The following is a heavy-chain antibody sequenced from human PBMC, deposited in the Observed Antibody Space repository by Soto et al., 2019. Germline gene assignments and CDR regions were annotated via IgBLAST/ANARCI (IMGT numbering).Heavy chain of an antibody. D-gene: IGHD1-26*01. J-gene: IGHJ4*02. CDR3: AGSWSHKTPPDDY. CDR2: ISYDGSNK. Sequence: QVQLVESGGGVVQPGRSLRLSCAASGFTFSSYGMHWVRQAPGKGLEWVAVISYDGSNKYYADSVKGRFTISRDNSKNTLYLQMNSLRAEDTAVYYCAGSWSHKTPPDDYWGQGTLVTVSS. V-gene: IGHV3-30*03. CDR1: GFTFSSYG.